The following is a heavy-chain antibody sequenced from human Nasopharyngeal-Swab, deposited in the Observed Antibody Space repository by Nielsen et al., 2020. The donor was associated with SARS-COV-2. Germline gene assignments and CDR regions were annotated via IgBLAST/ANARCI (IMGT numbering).Heavy chain of an antibody. D-gene: IGHD4-23*01. V-gene: IGHV3-23*01. CDR2: ITGDAKET. Sequence: GGSLRLSCVASGFTFTTYAMNWVRQAQGKGLEWVSSITGDAKETFYADSVRGRFTISRDNSGNALYLQMNSLRADDTALYYCARGWSNYGGDIHYWGQGTLVTVAS. CDR1: GFTFTTYA. J-gene: IGHJ4*02. CDR3: ARGWSNYGGDIHY.